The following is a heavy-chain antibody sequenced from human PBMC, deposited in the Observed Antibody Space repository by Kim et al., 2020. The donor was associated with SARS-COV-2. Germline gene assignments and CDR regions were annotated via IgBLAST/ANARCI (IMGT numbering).Heavy chain of an antibody. CDR2: INHSGST. D-gene: IGHD1-20*01. CDR1: GGSFSGYY. V-gene: IGHV4-34*01. Sequence: SETLSLTCAVYGGSFSGYYWSWIRQPPGKGLEWIGEINHSGSTNYNPSLKSRVTISVDTSKNQFSLKLSSVTAADTAVYYCARGQDITGTTPGFGDYYYGMDVWGQGTTVTVSS. CDR3: ARGQDITGTTPGFGDYYYGMDV. J-gene: IGHJ6*02.